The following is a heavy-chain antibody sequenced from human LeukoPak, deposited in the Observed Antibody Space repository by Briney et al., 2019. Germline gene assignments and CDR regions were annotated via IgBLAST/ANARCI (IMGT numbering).Heavy chain of an antibody. V-gene: IGHV1-69*04. D-gene: IGHD5-18*01. CDR1: GGTFSSYA. CDR2: IIPILGIA. CDR3: ADAAMALYYYYCMDV. Sequence: SSVKVSCKASGGTFSSYAISWVRQATGQGLEWRGRIIPILGIANYAQKFQGRVTITADKSTSTAYMELSSLRSEDTAVYYCADAAMALYYYYCMDVWGQGTTVTVSS. J-gene: IGHJ6*02.